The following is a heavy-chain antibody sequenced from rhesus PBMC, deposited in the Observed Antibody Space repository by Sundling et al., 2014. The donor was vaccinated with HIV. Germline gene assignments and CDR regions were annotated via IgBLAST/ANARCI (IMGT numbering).Heavy chain of an antibody. CDR3: AREGSSAGWSTLKYYFDY. V-gene: IGHV4-127*01. Sequence: QVQLQESGPGLVKPSETLSLTCAVSGYSISSGYGWSWIRQPPGKGLEWIGYIGGSSGNTNYNPSLKSRVTMSTDTSKDQFSLKLTSVIAADTAVYHCAREGSSAGWSTLKYYFDYWGQGVLVTVSS. D-gene: IGHD2-39*02. J-gene: IGHJ4*01. CDR2: IGGSSGNT. CDR1: GYSISSGYG.